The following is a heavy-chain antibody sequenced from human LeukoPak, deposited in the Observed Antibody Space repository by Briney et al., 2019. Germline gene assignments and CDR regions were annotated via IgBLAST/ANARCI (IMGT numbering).Heavy chain of an antibody. CDR2: IIPIFGTA. V-gene: IGHV1-69*01. Sequence: GASVEVSCKASGGTFSSYAIGWVRQAPGQGLEWMGGIIPIFGTANYAQKFQGRVTITADESTSTAYMELSSLRSEDTAVYYCARVPYCSGGSCLLRGYYFDYWGQGTLVTVSS. D-gene: IGHD2-15*01. CDR1: GGTFSSYA. J-gene: IGHJ4*02. CDR3: ARVPYCSGGSCLLRGYYFDY.